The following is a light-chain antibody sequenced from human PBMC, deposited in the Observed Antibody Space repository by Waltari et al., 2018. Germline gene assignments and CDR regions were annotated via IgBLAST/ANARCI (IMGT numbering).Light chain of an antibody. CDR3: QNHGRLPAM. V-gene: IGKV3-20*01. CDR2: AAS. Sequence: EIVLTQSPGTLSLSPGERATLSCRASQSISRYLAWYQQKPGQAHRLLNYAASSRATGIPDRFSGSGSGTDFSLTISRLEPEDFAVSYCQNHGRLPAMFGQGTKVEIK. J-gene: IGKJ1*01. CDR1: QSISRY.